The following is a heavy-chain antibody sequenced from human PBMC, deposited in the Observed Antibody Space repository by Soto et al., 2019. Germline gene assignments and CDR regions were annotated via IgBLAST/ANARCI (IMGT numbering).Heavy chain of an antibody. CDR3: ARGRYGDY. D-gene: IGHD1-1*01. Sequence: QVHLVQSGAEVKKPGASVKVSCKGSGYAFTTYGITWVRQAPGQGLEWMGWISAHNGNTNYAQKLQGRVTVTRDTPTRTAYIELRSLRSDVTAVYYCARGRYGDYWGQGALVTVSS. CDR1: GYAFTTYG. J-gene: IGHJ4*02. V-gene: IGHV1-18*01. CDR2: ISAHNGNT.